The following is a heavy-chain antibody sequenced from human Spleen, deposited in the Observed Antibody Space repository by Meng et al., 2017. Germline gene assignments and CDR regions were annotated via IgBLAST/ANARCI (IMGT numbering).Heavy chain of an antibody. CDR3: ARDLGGIFAY. V-gene: IGHV3-53*01. J-gene: IGHJ4*02. Sequence: LSLTCAVYGGSFSGYYWSWIRQFPGKGLEWVSVIYSGGSTYYADSVKGRFTISRDNAKNTLYLQMDSLRAEDTAVYYCARDLGGIFAYWGQGALVTVSS. CDR2: IYSGGST. D-gene: IGHD6-13*01. CDR1: GGSFSGYY.